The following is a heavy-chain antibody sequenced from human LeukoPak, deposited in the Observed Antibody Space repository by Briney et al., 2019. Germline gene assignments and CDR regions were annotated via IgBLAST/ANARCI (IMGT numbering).Heavy chain of an antibody. CDR1: GFTFSSYW. V-gene: IGHV3-7*01. D-gene: IGHD3-22*01. Sequence: GGSLRLSCAASGFTFSSYWMSWVRQAPGKGLEWVANIKQDGSEKYYVDSVKGRFTISRDNAKNSVYLQMNSLRAEDTAVYYCASGYYYESSGPPDYFDYWGQGTLVTVSS. CDR2: IKQDGSEK. CDR3: ASGYYYESSGPPDYFDY. J-gene: IGHJ4*02.